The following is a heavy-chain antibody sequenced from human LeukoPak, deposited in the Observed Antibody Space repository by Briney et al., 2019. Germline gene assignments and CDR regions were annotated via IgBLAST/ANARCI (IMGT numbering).Heavy chain of an antibody. J-gene: IGHJ6*03. CDR1: GGSISSYY. D-gene: IGHD4-17*01. CDR3: ARITVTSRPYYYYYMDV. Sequence: SETLSLTCTVSGGSISSYYWSWIRQPPGKGLEWIGYIYTSGSTNYHPSLKSRVPISVDTSKTQFSLKLSSVTAADTAVYYCARITVTSRPYYYYYMDVWGKGTTVTVSS. V-gene: IGHV4-4*09. CDR2: IYTSGST.